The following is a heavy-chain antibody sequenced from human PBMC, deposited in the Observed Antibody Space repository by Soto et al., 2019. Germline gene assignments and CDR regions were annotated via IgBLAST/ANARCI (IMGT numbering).Heavy chain of an antibody. Sequence: GGSLRLSCAASGFTFSSYAMHWVRQAPGKGLEWVAVISYDGSNKYYADSVKGRFTISRDNSKNTLYLQMNSLRAEDTAVYYCARDSDYYGSGSANYYYYYGMDVWGQGTTVTVSS. V-gene: IGHV3-30-3*01. CDR2: ISYDGSNK. D-gene: IGHD3-10*01. J-gene: IGHJ6*02. CDR3: ARDSDYYGSGSANYYYYYGMDV. CDR1: GFTFSSYA.